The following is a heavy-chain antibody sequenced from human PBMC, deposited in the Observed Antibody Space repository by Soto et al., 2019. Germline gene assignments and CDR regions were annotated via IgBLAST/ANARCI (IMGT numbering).Heavy chain of an antibody. Sequence: PGGSLRLSCAASGFTFSSYSMSWVRQAPGKGLEWVSGFRGSGDDGTTYYADSVKGRFTISRDNSKNMLFLQMNSLRAEDTATYYCAKKGNSGSGSQYLDYWGQGTLVTVTS. CDR2: FRGSGDDGTT. CDR1: GFTFSSYS. J-gene: IGHJ4*02. D-gene: IGHD3-10*01. CDR3: AKKGNSGSGSQYLDY. V-gene: IGHV3-23*01.